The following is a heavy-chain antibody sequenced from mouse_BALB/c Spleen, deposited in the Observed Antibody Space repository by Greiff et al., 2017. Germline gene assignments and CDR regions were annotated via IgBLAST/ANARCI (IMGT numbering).Heavy chain of an antibody. J-gene: IGHJ4*01. V-gene: IGHV2-9*02. CDR3: ARGVLRPYYAMDY. CDR1: GFSLTSYG. CDR2: IWAGGST. Sequence: VKLVESGPGLVAPSQSLSITCTVSGFSLTSYGVHWVRQPPGKGLEWLGVIWAGGSTNYNSALMSRLSISKDNSKSQVFLKMNSLQTDDTAMYYCARGVLRPYYAMDYWGQGTSVTVSS. D-gene: IGHD1-1*01.